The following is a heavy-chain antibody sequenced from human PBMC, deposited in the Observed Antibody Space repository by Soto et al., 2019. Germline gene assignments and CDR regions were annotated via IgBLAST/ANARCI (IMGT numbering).Heavy chain of an antibody. CDR1: GYRFTSYW. Sequence: GESLKISCKGSGYRFTSYWINWVRQMPGKGLEWMGRIDPTDSHTDYIPSFQGHVTISADKSITTAYLQWSSLKASDSAMYYCERGDGAAYNYGMDVWGQGTTVTVSS. V-gene: IGHV5-10-1*01. D-gene: IGHD3-16*01. CDR3: ERGDGAAYNYGMDV. J-gene: IGHJ6*02. CDR2: IDPTDSHT.